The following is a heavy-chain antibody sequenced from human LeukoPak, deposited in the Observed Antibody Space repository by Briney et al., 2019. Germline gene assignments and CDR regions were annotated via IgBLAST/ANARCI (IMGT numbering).Heavy chain of an antibody. J-gene: IGHJ4*02. CDR2: FDPEDGET. D-gene: IGHD3-10*01. V-gene: IGHV1-24*01. CDR3: ATITMVRGGHDY. Sequence: ASVKVSCKVSGYTLTELSMHWVRQAPGKGLEWMGGFDPEDGETIYAQKFQGRVTMTEDTSTDTAYMELSSLRPEDTAVYYCATITMVRGGHDYWGQGTLVTVSS. CDR1: GYTLTELS.